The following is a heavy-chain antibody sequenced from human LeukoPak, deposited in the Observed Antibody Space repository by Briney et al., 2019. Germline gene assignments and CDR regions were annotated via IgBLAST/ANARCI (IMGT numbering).Heavy chain of an antibody. Sequence: GGSLTLSCTPSGFPFTSYDMRWVRQAPGKGLEGVSTICDSGDCTYYPDSGKGRFTISREKSKNTLYLQMNRLRGEDTAEYYCAKDFSGRSNDYWGEGTLVTVSS. D-gene: IGHD6-19*01. V-gene: IGHV3-23*01. CDR1: GFPFTSYD. J-gene: IGHJ4*02. CDR3: AKDFSGRSNDY. CDR2: ICDSGDCT.